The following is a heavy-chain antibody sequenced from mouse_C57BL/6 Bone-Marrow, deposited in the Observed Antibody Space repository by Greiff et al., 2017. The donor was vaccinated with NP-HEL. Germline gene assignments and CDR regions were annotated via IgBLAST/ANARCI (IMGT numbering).Heavy chain of an antibody. CDR2: IDPSDSYT. CDR3: AREGYSNPYYFDY. J-gene: IGHJ2*01. CDR1: GYTFTSYW. D-gene: IGHD2-5*01. V-gene: IGHV1-69*01. Sequence: QVQLQQSGAELVMPGASVKLSCKASGYTFTSYWMHWVKQRPGQGLEWIGEIDPSDSYTNYNQKFKGKSTLTVDKSSSTAYMQLSSLTSEDSAVYYCAREGYSNPYYFDYWGQGTTLTVSS.